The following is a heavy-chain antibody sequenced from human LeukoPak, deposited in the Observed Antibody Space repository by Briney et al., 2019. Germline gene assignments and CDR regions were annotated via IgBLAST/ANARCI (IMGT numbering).Heavy chain of an antibody. Sequence: SETLSLTCTVSGGSISSSNYYWGWIRLPPGKGLEWIGSIYYSGSTYYNPSLKSRVTISVDTSKNQFSLNLISVTAADTAVYYCARSPPFCGGDCYVDYWGQGTQVTVSS. J-gene: IGHJ4*02. CDR1: GGSISSSNYY. CDR2: IYYSGST. D-gene: IGHD2-21*02. V-gene: IGHV4-39*01. CDR3: ARSPPFCGGDCYVDY.